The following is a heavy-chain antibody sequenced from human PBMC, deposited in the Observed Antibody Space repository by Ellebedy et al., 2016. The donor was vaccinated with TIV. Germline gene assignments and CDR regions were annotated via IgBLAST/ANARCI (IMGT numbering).Heavy chain of an antibody. D-gene: IGHD1-1*01. CDR1: EFSSRSYW. V-gene: IGHV3-30*02. CDR3: ARVRGRTESYAMDV. J-gene: IGHJ6*02. CDR2: KRFDGRNE. Sequence: GESLKISCAASEFSSRSYWMTWVRQAPGKGLEWVAFKRFDGRNEYNGDSVKGRFFISRDLSKNTLYLQMNSLRAEDTAVYYCARVRGRTESYAMDVWGQGTTVTVSS.